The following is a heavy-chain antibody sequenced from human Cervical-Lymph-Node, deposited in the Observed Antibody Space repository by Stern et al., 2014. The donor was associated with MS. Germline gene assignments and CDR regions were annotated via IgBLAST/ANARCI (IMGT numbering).Heavy chain of an antibody. CDR3: ARDMAMLLMIFDY. J-gene: IGHJ4*02. D-gene: IGHD2-15*01. CDR2: INPNTGGT. V-gene: IGHV1-2*06. CDR1: GYAFSDHY. Sequence: QVQLVESGAEVKKPGASVKVSCKTSGYAFSDHYMHWVRQAPGQGPEWMGRINPNTGGTNYAHNFQGRVTMTRDTSISTFYMELSRLRSDDTAVYYCARDMAMLLMIFDYWGQGTLISVSS.